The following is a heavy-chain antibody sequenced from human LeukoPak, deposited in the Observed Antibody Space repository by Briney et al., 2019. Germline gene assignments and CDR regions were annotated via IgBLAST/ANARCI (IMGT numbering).Heavy chain of an antibody. Sequence: AGGSLRLSCAASGFTFSSYGIHWVRQAPGKGLVWVSRINSDGSSTSYADSVKGRFTISRDNAKNTLYLQMNSLRAEDTAVYYCATMIVVDPREDDAFDIWGQGTMVTVSS. V-gene: IGHV3-74*01. J-gene: IGHJ3*02. CDR2: INSDGSST. CDR3: ATMIVVDPREDDAFDI. CDR1: GFTFSSYG. D-gene: IGHD3-22*01.